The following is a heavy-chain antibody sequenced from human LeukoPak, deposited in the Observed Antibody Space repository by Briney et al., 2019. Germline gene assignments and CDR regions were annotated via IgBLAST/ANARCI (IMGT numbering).Heavy chain of an antibody. V-gene: IGHV3-23*01. J-gene: IGHJ4*02. CDR1: GLTFSSYA. D-gene: IGHD6-19*01. Sequence: TGGSLRLSCAASGLTFSSYAMTWVRQAPGKGLEWVSGISASGGSTYYADSVKGRFTISRDKSKNRLFLQMHSLRAEDTAVYYCAKDRAGYSTGWTFDSWGQGTLVTVSS. CDR3: AKDRAGYSTGWTFDS. CDR2: ISASGGST.